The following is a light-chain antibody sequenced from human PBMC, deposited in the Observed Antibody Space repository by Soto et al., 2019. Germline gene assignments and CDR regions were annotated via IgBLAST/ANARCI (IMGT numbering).Light chain of an antibody. Sequence: EIVLTQSPGTLSLSPGERATLSCRASQSVGSRSLAWYQQRPGQALRLLIYGASSRATGIPDRFGGSGSGADFTLTISRLEPEDFAVYYCQQYGSSPTFGGGTKVDIK. CDR1: QSVGSRS. CDR3: QQYGSSPT. CDR2: GAS. V-gene: IGKV3-20*01. J-gene: IGKJ4*01.